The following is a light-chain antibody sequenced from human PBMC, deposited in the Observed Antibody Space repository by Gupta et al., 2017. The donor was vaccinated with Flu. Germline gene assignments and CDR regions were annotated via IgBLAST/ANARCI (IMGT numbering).Light chain of an antibody. J-gene: IGLJ1*01. Sequence: QSVLTQPPAVSGAPGQRVIISCTGSSSDIGAGNDVHWYQQLPGTAHQLLIVDNNNRPSGVPPRFSCDTNCASESLVIIXRXAEDEAXDYYPYSAFGLPSPGVFGAGTKLTVL. CDR1: SSDIGAGND. CDR3: PYSAFGLPSPGV. CDR2: DNN. V-gene: IGLV1-40*01.